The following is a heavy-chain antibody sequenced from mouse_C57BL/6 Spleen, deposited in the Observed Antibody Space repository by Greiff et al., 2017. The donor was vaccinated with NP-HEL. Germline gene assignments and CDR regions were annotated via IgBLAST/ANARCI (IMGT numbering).Heavy chain of an antibody. V-gene: IGHV3-8*01. CDR1: GYSITSDY. CDR3: ARGVYYGNYVRYFDV. Sequence: EVKLQESGPGLAKPSQTLSLTCSVTGYSITSDYWNWIRKFPGNKLEYMGYISYSGSTYYNPSLKSRISITRDTSKNQYYLQLNSVTTEDTATYYCARGVYYGNYVRYFDVWGTGTTVTVSS. D-gene: IGHD2-1*01. CDR2: ISYSGST. J-gene: IGHJ1*03.